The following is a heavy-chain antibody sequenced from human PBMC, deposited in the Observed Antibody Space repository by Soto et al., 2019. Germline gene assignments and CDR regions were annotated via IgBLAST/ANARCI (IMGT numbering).Heavy chain of an antibody. CDR2: ISWNSGSV. J-gene: IGHJ4*02. CDR1: GFTFDDYA. Sequence: GSSLRLSCAASGFTFDDYALHWVLQAPGTGLEWVSGISWNSGSVGYADSVKGLFTISRDNAKNSMYLQKSSLRAEDTALYYCAKDIRSVFDGPDYDYWGEGTLVPVSS. D-gene: IGHD3-9*01. CDR3: AKDIRSVFDGPDYDY. V-gene: IGHV3-9*01.